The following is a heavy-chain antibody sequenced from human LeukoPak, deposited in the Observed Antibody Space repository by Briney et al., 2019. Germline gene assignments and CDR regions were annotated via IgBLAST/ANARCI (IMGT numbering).Heavy chain of an antibody. CDR3: ASERRGYISSWPFDY. V-gene: IGHV3-66*01. D-gene: IGHD6-13*01. Sequence: GGSLRLSCAASGFTVSSNDMSWVRQAPGKGLEWVSVIYSGGSTYYADSVKGRFTLSKDNSKNTLFLQMNNLRAEDTAVYYCASERRGYISSWPFDYWGQGTLVTVSS. CDR2: IYSGGST. CDR1: GFTVSSND. J-gene: IGHJ4*02.